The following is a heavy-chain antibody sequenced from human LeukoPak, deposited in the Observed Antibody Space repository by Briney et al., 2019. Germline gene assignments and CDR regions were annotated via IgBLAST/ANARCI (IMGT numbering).Heavy chain of an antibody. CDR2: ISLTGQT. CDR1: GGSISCTNW. CDR3: SRESGPFSPFGH. D-gene: IGHD1-26*01. Sequence: SETLSLTCGVSGGSISCTNWWSWVRQPPGQGLEWIGEISLTGQTNYNPSLNGRVTMSLDESRNQLSLILASVTAADTAIYYCSRESGPFSPFGHWGQGTLVTVTS. J-gene: IGHJ4*02. V-gene: IGHV4/OR15-8*02.